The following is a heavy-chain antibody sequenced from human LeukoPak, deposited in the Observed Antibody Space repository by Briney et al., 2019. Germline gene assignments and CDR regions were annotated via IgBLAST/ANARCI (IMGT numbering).Heavy chain of an antibody. CDR1: GYAFTSYY. J-gene: IGHJ4*02. CDR2: IYPSAGGST. V-gene: IGHV1-46*01. Sequence: GASVKVSCKASGYAFTSYYMHGGRQAPGQGLEWMGVIYPSAGGSTRYTQQFQGRVTMTRDTSTSTVYMELSSLTSEDTAVYYCAREKGFYWGQGTLVTVSS. D-gene: IGHD2-15*01. CDR3: AREKGFY.